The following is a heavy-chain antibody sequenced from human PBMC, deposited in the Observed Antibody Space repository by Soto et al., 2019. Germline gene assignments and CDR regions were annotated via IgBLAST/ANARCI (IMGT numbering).Heavy chain of an antibody. CDR2: IYHSGST. CDR1: GYISIVVYF. Sequence: PSEPLSLPCAVAGYISIVVYFWVFIRPAAAKGLEWIGSIYHSGSTNYNPSLKSRVTISVDTSKNQFSLKLSSVTAADTAVYYCARGPGYYDSSVRHRFDIWG. D-gene: IGHD3-22*01. V-gene: IGHV4-38-2*01. J-gene: IGHJ3*02. CDR3: ARGPGYYDSSVRHRFDI.